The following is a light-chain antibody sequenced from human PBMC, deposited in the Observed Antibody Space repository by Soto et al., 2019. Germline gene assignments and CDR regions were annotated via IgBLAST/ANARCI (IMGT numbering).Light chain of an antibody. CDR2: GAS. J-gene: IGKJ5*01. V-gene: IGKV3-20*01. Sequence: EIELTQSPGTLSLSPGERATLSCRASQRLASNYLAWYQQRPGQAPRLLIYGASSRATGIPDRFSGSGSGTDFTLTISRLEPEDFAVYYCQKYGSSPITFGQGTRLEIK. CDR3: QKYGSSPIT. CDR1: QRLASNY.